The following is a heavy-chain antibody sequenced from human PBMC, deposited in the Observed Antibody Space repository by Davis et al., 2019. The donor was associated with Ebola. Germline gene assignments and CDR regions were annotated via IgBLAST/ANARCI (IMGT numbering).Heavy chain of an antibody. D-gene: IGHD4-17*01. Sequence: PARSLRLSCAASRFTFSRDWIHWVRQGPGKGLVWVSRITGDGSRTNYADSVKGRFTISRDNAKKTVYLQMNSLRAEDTAVYCCARVGYGDSWRWFDPWGQGTLVTVSS. CDR2: ITGDGSRT. V-gene: IGHV3-74*01. CDR1: RFTFSRDW. J-gene: IGHJ5*02. CDR3: ARVGYGDSWRWFDP.